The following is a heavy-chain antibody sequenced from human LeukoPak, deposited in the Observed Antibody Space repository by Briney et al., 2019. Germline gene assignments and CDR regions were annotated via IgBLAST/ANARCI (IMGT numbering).Heavy chain of an antibody. CDR1: GFTFSDYW. J-gene: IGHJ4*02. V-gene: IGHV3-74*01. CDR2: INRDGRST. D-gene: IGHD4-17*01. CDR3: ALPLRDGDFYFDY. Sequence: GGSLRLSCVASGFTFSDYWMHWVRQVPGKGLVWVSRINRDGRSTNYADSVKGRFTISRDNAKNTVFLQMNSLRAEDTAVYYCALPLRDGDFYFDYWGQGALVTVSS.